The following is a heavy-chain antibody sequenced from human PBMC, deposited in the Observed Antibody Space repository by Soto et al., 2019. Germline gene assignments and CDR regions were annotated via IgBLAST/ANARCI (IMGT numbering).Heavy chain of an antibody. CDR1: GFTFSSYG. CDR2: IWYDGSNK. V-gene: IGHV3-33*01. D-gene: IGHD3-16*01. Sequence: GGSLRLSCAASGFTFSSYGMHWVRQAPGKGPEWVAVIWYDGSNKYYADSVKGRFTISRDNSKNTLYLQMNSLRAEDTAVYYCARPDTTTYGDYYYYYGMDVWGQGTTVTVSS. J-gene: IGHJ6*02. CDR3: ARPDTTTYGDYYYYYGMDV.